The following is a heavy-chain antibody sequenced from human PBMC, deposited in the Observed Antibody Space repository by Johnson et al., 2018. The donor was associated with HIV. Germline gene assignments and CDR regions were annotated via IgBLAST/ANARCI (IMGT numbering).Heavy chain of an antibody. J-gene: IGHJ3*02. CDR1: GFTFSDYY. CDR2: ISRSGSTI. V-gene: IGHV3-11*04. CDR3: AKGQVARGAFDI. Sequence: QVQLVESGGGVVRPGGSLRLSCAASGFTFSDYYMSWIRQAPGKGLEWVSYISRSGSTIYYADSVKGRFTISRDNAKNSLYLHMSSLRLEDTAVYYCAKGQVARGAFDIWGQGTTVTVSS.